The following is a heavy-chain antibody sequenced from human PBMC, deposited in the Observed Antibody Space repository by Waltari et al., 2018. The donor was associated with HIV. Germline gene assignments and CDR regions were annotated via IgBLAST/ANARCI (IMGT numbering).Heavy chain of an antibody. D-gene: IGHD2-15*01. J-gene: IGHJ4*02. CDR2: INPSGNST. Sequence: QVQLVQSGAEVKKPGASVKVSCKASGYTFISYYMHWVRQAPGQGLEWMVIINPSGNSTSYVQKVQGRLTMTRDTSTSTVYMELSSLRSEDTAVYYCARAPCSGSSCRLFDYWGQGTLVTVSS. CDR1: GYTFISYY. CDR3: ARAPCSGSSCRLFDY. V-gene: IGHV1-46*01.